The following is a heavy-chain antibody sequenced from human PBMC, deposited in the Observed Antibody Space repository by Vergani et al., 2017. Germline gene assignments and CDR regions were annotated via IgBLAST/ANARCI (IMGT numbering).Heavy chain of an antibody. CDR3: ASGSNRDGEDYYYYMDV. J-gene: IGHJ6*03. CDR1: GYTFTGYY. Sequence: QVQLVQSGAEVKKPGASVKVSCKASGYTFTGYYMHWVRQAPGQGLEWMGWINPNSGGTNYAQKFQGRVTMTRDTSISTAYMELSRLRSDDTAVYYCASGSNRDGEDYYYYMDVWGKGTTVTVSS. D-gene: IGHD3-10*01. V-gene: IGHV1-2*02. CDR2: INPNSGGT.